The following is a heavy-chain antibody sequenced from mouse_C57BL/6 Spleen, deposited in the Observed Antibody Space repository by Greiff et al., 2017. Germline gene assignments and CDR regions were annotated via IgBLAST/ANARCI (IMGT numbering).Heavy chain of an antibody. J-gene: IGHJ3*01. CDR2: IDPENGDT. Sequence: VPLPQSGAELVRPGASVTLSCTASGFNIKDDYMHWVKQRPEQGLEWIGWIDPENGDTEYASKFQGKATITADTSSNTAYLQLSSLTSEGTAVYYCTTYGSSTWFAYWGQGTLVTVSA. CDR1: GFNIKDDY. D-gene: IGHD1-1*01. V-gene: IGHV14-4*01. CDR3: TTYGSSTWFAY.